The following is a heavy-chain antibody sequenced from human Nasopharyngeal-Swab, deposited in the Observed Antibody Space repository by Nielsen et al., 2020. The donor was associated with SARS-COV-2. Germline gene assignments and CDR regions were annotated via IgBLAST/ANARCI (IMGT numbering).Heavy chain of an antibody. J-gene: IGHJ4*02. Sequence: SETLSLTCTVSGGSISSYYWSWIRQPPGKELEWIGYIYYSGSTNYNPSLKSRVTISVDTSKNQFSLKLSSVTAADTAVYYCARDGYYYDSSGYHLDYWGQGTLVTVSS. CDR3: ARDGYYYDSSGYHLDY. CDR1: GGSISSYY. CDR2: IYYSGST. V-gene: IGHV4-59*01. D-gene: IGHD3-22*01.